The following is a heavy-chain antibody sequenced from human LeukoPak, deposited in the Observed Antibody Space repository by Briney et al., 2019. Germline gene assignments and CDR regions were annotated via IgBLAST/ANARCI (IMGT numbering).Heavy chain of an antibody. J-gene: IGHJ5*01. Sequence: PGGSLRLSCAASGCTFSSYAMGWVRQAPGKGLEWVSSISATGVSTYFAASVRGRFTISRDNSKNTQYLQMNSLRAEDTAVYYCAKGSGKYGSGSFSDSWGQGTLVTVSS. CDR2: ISATGVST. V-gene: IGHV3-23*01. CDR1: GCTFSSYA. CDR3: AKGSGKYGSGSFSDS. D-gene: IGHD3-10*01.